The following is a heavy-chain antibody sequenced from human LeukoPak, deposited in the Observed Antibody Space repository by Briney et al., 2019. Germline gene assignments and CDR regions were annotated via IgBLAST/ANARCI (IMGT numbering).Heavy chain of an antibody. CDR1: GFTFSSYG. V-gene: IGHV3-30*18. CDR3: AKERVGYGDNNPYYFDY. J-gene: IGHJ4*02. D-gene: IGHD4-17*01. CDR2: ISYDGSNK. Sequence: GSLRLSCAASGFTFSSYGMHWVRQAPGKGLEWVAVISYDGSNKYYADSVKGRFTISRGNSKNTLYLQMNSLRAEDTAVYYCAKERVGYGDNNPYYFDYWGQGTLVTVSS.